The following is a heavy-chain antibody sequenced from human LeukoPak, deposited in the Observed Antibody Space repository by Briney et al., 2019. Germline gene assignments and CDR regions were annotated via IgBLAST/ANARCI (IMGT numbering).Heavy chain of an antibody. CDR3: ARDLGYYDTDY. D-gene: IGHD3-22*01. CDR1: GGSMSSYY. CDR2: MYYSGST. J-gene: IGHJ4*02. V-gene: IGHV4-59*12. Sequence: SETLSLTCSVSGGSMSSYYWSWIRQPPGKGLEWIGYMYYSGSTNYNPSLKSRVTISVDKSKNQFSLKLSSVTAADTAVYYCARDLGYYDTDYWGQGTLVTVSS.